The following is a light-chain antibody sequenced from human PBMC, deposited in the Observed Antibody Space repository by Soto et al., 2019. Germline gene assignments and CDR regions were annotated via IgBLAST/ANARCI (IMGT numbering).Light chain of an antibody. CDR3: TSWTTSTTMI. CDR1: SSDIGAYNF. CDR2: DVN. J-gene: IGLJ2*01. V-gene: IGLV2-14*03. Sequence: QPVLTQPASVSGSPRQSITISCTGTSSDIGAYNFVSWYQQHPGKAPKLMLYDVNIRPSGVSNRFSGSKSGNTASLTISGLQAEDEADYYCTSWTTSTTMIFGGGTKVTVL.